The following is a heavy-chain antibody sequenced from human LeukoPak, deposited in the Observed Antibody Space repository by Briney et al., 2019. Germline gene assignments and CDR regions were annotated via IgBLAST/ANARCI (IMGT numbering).Heavy chain of an antibody. CDR1: GYSFTSYW. CDR3: ARRGHCNGGTCCGMDV. D-gene: IGHD2-15*01. V-gene: IGHV5-51*01. CDR2: IYPGDSET. Sequence: GESLKISCKGSGYSFTSYWIGWVRQMPGKGLEWMGIIYPGDSETRYSPSFQGQVTISADKSIRTAYLQWSSLKASDTAMYYCARRGHCNGGTCCGMDVWGQGTTVTVSS. J-gene: IGHJ6*02.